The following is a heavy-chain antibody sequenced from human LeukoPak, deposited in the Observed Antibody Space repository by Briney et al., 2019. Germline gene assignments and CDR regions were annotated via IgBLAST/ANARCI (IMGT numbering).Heavy chain of an antibody. V-gene: IGHV3-9*01. CDR2: ISWNSGSI. J-gene: IGHJ4*02. CDR3: AKDGNYYGSGSYYSY. Sequence: GGSLRLSCAASGFTFDDYAMHWVRQAPGEGLEWVSGISWNSGSIGYADSVKGRFTISRDNAKNSLYLQMNSLRAEDAALYYCAKDGNYYGSGSYYSYWGQGTLVTVSS. D-gene: IGHD3-10*01. CDR1: GFTFDDYA.